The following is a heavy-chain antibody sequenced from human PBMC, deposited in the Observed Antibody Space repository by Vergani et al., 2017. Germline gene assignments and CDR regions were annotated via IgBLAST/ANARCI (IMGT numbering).Heavy chain of an antibody. CDR1: GFSLSNARMG. Sequence: QITLKESGPTLVKPTQTLTLTCTVSGFSLSNARMGVSWIRQPPGKALEWLAHIFSNDEKSYSTSLKSRLTISKDTSKSQVVLTMTNMDPVDTATYYCARAPKYYYYYMDVWGKGTTVTVSS. CDR3: ARAPKYYYYYMDV. V-gene: IGHV2-26*01. CDR2: IFSNDEK. J-gene: IGHJ6*03.